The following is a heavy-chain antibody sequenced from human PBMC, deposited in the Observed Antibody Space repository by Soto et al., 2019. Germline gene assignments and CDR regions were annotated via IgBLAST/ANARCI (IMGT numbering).Heavy chain of an antibody. D-gene: IGHD5-12*01. CDR3: ARANSGDDDEFDY. V-gene: IGHV1-2*02. CDR2: VNPNSGDT. Sequence: WASVKVSCKASGYAFSGYYIHWVRQAPGQGLEWMGWVNPNSGDTDYAQKFQGRVTMTRDTSITSAYLDLTRLRSDDTATYFCARANSGDDDEFDYWGQGTPVTVSS. CDR1: GYAFSGYY. J-gene: IGHJ4*02.